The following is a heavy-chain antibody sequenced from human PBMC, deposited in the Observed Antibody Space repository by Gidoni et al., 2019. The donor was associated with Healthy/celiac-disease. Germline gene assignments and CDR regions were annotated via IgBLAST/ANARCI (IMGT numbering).Heavy chain of an antibody. Sequence: QVQLVQSGAEVKKPGASVKVSCKASGYTFTSYAMHWVRQAPGQRLEWMGWINAGNGNTKYSQKFQGRVTITRDTSASTAYMELSSLRSEDTAVYYCARGADDYSISFDYWGQGTLVTVSS. D-gene: IGHD4-4*01. V-gene: IGHV1-3*01. CDR1: GYTFTSYA. CDR2: INAGNGNT. J-gene: IGHJ4*02. CDR3: ARGADDYSISFDY.